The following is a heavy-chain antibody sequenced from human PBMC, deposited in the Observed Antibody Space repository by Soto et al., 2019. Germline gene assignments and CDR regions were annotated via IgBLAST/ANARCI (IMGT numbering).Heavy chain of an antibody. CDR3: ARSMLRQIDY. V-gene: IGHV4-59*01. CDR2: IYYSGST. D-gene: IGHD2-8*01. CDR1: GGSISSYY. J-gene: IGHJ4*02. Sequence: SETLCLTCTVSGGSISSYYWSWIRQPPGKGLEWIGYIYYSGSTNYNPSLKSRVTISVDTSKNQFSLKLSSVTAADTAVYYCARSMLRQIDYWGQGTLVTVSS.